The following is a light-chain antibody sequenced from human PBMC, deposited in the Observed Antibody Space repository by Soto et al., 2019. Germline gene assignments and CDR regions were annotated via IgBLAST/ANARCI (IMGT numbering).Light chain of an antibody. CDR2: AAS. CDR3: QQSYSTPQT. CDR1: QSISSY. J-gene: IGKJ1*01. V-gene: IGKV1-39*01. Sequence: DIQMTQSASSLSASLGDRVTITCRASQSISSYLNWYQQKPGKAPKLLIYAASSLQSGVPSRFSGSGSGTDFNLTISSLQPEDFATYYCQQSYSTPQTFGQGTKVDIK.